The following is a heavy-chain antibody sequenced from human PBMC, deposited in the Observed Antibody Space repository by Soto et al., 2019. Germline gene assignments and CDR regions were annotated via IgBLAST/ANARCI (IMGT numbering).Heavy chain of an antibody. D-gene: IGHD7-27*01. CDR3: ARTGDLSRWDY. CDR1: GFTFSSYA. J-gene: IGHJ4*02. V-gene: IGHV3-23*01. Sequence: GGLRLSCAASGFTFSSYAMSWVRQAPGKGLGWGSAISGSGGSTYYADSVKGRVTISRDNAKNTLYLQMNSLRAEDTAVYYCARTGDLSRWDYWGQGTLVTVSS. CDR2: ISGSGGST.